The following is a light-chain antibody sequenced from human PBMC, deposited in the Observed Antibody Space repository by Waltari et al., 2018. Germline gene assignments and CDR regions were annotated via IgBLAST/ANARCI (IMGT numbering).Light chain of an antibody. Sequence: QSALTQPASVSGSPGQSLTISCNGTRSDVGTSYYVSCYQQHPGKAPKLMIYDVTKRPSGIANRFSGSKSGNTASLTISGLQAEDEADYYCSSYTTSSTVYVFGTGTKVTVL. CDR1: RSDVGTSYY. J-gene: IGLJ1*01. V-gene: IGLV2-14*03. CDR2: DVT. CDR3: SSYTTSSTVYV.